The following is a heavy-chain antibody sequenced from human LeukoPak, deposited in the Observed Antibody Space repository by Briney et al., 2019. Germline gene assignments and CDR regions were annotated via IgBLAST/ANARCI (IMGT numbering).Heavy chain of an antibody. CDR2: INHSGST. CDR3: ARGLLRGWYDY. Sequence: SETLSLTCAVYGGSFSGYYWSWIRQPPGKGLEWIGEINHSGSTNYNPSLKSRATISVDTSKNQFSLKLSSVTAADTAVYYCARGLLRGWYDYWGQGTLVTVSS. CDR1: GGSFSGYY. J-gene: IGHJ4*02. V-gene: IGHV4-34*01. D-gene: IGHD6-19*01.